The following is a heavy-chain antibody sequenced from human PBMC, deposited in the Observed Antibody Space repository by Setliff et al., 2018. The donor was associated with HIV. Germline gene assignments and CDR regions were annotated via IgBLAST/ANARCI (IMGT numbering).Heavy chain of an antibody. CDR3: ARTDRDP. CDR1: GYSFTTYD. V-gene: IGHV1-8*01. J-gene: IGHJ5*01. CDR2: MNPHSGKT. Sequence: ASGKVSCKASGYSFTTYDINWVRQATGQGLEWMGWMNPHSGKTGYAQEFQGRVTMTWDTSTSPAYMELSSLRSDDTAVYYCARTDRDPWGQGTLVTVSS.